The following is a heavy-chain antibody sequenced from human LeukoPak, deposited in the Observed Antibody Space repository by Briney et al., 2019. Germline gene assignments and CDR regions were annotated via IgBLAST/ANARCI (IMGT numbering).Heavy chain of an antibody. CDR1: GYTFTGYY. CDR3: ARGYILNDAFDI. D-gene: IGHD5-12*01. J-gene: IGHJ3*02. V-gene: IGHV1-2*02. Sequence: ASVKVSCKASGYTFTGYYMHWGRQAPGQGLEWMGWINPNSGGTNYAQKFQGRVTMTRDTSISTAYMELSRLRSDDTAVYYCARGYILNDAFDIWGQGTMVTVSS. CDR2: INPNSGGT.